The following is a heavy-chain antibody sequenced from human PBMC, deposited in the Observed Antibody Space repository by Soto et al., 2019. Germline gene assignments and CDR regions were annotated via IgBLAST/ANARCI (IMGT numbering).Heavy chain of an antibody. V-gene: IGHV1-18*01. D-gene: IGHD6-13*01. Sequence: ASVKVSCKASGYTFTSYGISWVRHAPGQGLEWMGWISAYNGNTNYAQKLQGRVTMTTDTSTSTAYMELRSLRSDDTAVYYCARCLAAAGTSGTFYYYYYYMDVWGKGTTVTVSS. CDR1: GYTFTSYG. J-gene: IGHJ6*03. CDR3: ARCLAAAGTSGTFYYYYYYMDV. CDR2: ISAYNGNT.